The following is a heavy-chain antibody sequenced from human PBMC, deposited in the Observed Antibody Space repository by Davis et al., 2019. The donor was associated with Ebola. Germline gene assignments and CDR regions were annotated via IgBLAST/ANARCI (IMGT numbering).Heavy chain of an antibody. D-gene: IGHD2-21*02. CDR3: AKAPEDTYIVVVTANLDY. CDR2: ISGSGGST. J-gene: IGHJ4*02. CDR1: GFTFSSYA. V-gene: IGHV3-23*01. Sequence: GGSLRLSCAASGFTFSSYAMSWVRQAPGKGLEWVSAISGSGGSTYYADSVKGRFTISRDNSKNTLYLQMNSLRAEDTAVYYCAKAPEDTYIVVVTANLDYWGQGTLVTVSS.